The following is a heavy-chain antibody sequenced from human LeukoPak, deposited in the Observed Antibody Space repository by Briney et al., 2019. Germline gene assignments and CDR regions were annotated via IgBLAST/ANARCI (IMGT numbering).Heavy chain of an antibody. Sequence: GGSPRLSCTASGFSFGDYVMRWVRQAPGKGLECAGLIRSKTYAGTTEYAAPVKDRFTISRDDSKSIAYLQMNSLKTEDTAVYYCARGRYYFGSGSFYGSLYYFDYWGQGTLVTVSS. CDR1: GFSFGDYV. J-gene: IGHJ4*02. V-gene: IGHV3-49*04. CDR3: ARGRYYFGSGSFYGSLYYFDY. CDR2: IRSKTYAGTT. D-gene: IGHD3-10*01.